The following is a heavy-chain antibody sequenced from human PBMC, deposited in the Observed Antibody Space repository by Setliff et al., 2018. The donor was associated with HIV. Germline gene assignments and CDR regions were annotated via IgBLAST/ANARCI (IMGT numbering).Heavy chain of an antibody. V-gene: IGHV4-38-2*01. CDR2: IYHSGIT. CDR1: GYSISSGYY. J-gene: IGHJ3*02. CDR3: ARLGYSGSLVGAFDI. D-gene: IGHD1-26*01. Sequence: LSLTCSVSGYSISSGYYWGWIRQPPGKGLEWIGSIYHSGITYYNSSLKSRVTISVDTSKNQFSLNLTSVTAADTAVYYCARLGYSGSLVGAFDIWGQGTMVTVSS.